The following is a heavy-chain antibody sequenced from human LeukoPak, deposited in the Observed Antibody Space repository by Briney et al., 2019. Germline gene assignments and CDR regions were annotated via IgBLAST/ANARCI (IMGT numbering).Heavy chain of an antibody. V-gene: IGHV1-8*03. D-gene: IGHD6-13*01. CDR2: MNPNSGNT. CDR3: ARGPYSSSWRRDPYYFDY. Sequence: ASVKVSCKASGYTFTSYDINWVRQATGQGLEWMGWMNPNSGNTGYAQKFQGRVTITRNTSISTAYMELSSLRSEDTAVYYCARGPYSSSWRRDPYYFDYWGQGTLVTVSS. CDR1: GYTFTSYD. J-gene: IGHJ4*02.